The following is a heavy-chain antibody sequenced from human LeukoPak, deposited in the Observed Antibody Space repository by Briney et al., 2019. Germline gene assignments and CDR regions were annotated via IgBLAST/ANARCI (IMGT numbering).Heavy chain of an antibody. CDR1: GYTFTSYY. J-gene: IGHJ4*02. D-gene: IGHD6-19*01. CDR2: INPSGGST. Sequence: ASVKVSCKASGYTFTSYYMHWVRQAPGQGLEWMGIINPSGGSTSYAQKFQGRVTMTRDMSTSTVYMELSSLRSEDTAVYYCATVDRYSSWSNYFDSWGQGTLVIVSS. V-gene: IGHV1-46*01. CDR3: ATVDRYSSWSNYFDS.